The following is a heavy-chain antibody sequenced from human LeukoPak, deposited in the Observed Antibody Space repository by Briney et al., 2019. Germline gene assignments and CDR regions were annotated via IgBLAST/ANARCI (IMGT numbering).Heavy chain of an antibody. CDR2: ISAYNGNT. D-gene: IGHD6-19*01. V-gene: IGHV1-18*01. Sequence: ASVKVSCKASGYTFTSYGISWVRQAPGQGLEWMGWISAYNGNTNYAQKLQGRVTMTTDTSTSTAYMELRSLRSDDTAVYYCAREVAVGREGGSADAFDIWGQGTMVTVSS. J-gene: IGHJ3*02. CDR1: GYTFTSYG. CDR3: AREVAVGREGGSADAFDI.